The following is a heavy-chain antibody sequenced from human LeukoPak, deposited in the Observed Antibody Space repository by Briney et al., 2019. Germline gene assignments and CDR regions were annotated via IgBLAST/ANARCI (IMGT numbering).Heavy chain of an antibody. D-gene: IGHD6-6*01. J-gene: IGHJ4*02. CDR2: INPSGGST. CDR3: ACSIGACLDC. CDR1: GFTFTSYY. V-gene: IGHV1-46*01. Sequence: GASVKVSCKASGFTFTSYYIHWVRPPPGQGLEWMGEINPSGGSTRYAQKLQGRVTMIRDKSASKVDMELSSLRSEDTAVYYCACSIGACLDCWGRGTRVSDPS.